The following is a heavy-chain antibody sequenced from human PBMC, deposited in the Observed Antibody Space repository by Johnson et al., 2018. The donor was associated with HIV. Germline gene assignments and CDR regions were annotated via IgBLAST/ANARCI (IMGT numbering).Heavy chain of an antibody. CDR1: GFIFSSYG. CDR2: IGYDGSNK. J-gene: IGHJ3*02. D-gene: IGHD4-23*01. Sequence: QVQLVESGGGVVQPGRSLRLSCAASGFIFSSYGIHWVRQAPGKGLEWVAVIGYDGSNKYYADSVKGRFTISRDNSKNTRYVHMSSLRAEDTAVYYCAKGQGADGGPDGFDIWGQGTMVTVSS. CDR3: AKGQGADGGPDGFDI. V-gene: IGHV3-30*18.